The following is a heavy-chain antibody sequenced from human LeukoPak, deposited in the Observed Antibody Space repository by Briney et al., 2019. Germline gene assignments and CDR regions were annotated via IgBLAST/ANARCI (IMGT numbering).Heavy chain of an antibody. D-gene: IGHD3-10*01. CDR1: GFTFSNAW. CDR2: IKSKTDGGTT. J-gene: IGHJ4*02. CDR3: TTDKGRKLLWFGELPSYYSDY. Sequence: KPGGSLRLSCAASGFTFSNAWMSWVRQAPGKGLEWVGRIKSKTDGGTTDYAAPVKGRFTISRDDSKNTLYLQMNSLKTEDTAVYYCTTDKGRKLLWFGELPSYYSDYWGQGTLVTVSS. V-gene: IGHV3-15*01.